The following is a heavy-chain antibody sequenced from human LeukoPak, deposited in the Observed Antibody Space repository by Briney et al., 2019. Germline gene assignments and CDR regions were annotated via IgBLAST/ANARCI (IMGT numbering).Heavy chain of an antibody. Sequence: SETLSLTCTVSGGSISSGGYYWSWIRQHPGKGLEWIGYISYSGSTYYNPSLKSRITISVDTSKNQFSLNLSSVTAADTAVYYCARDESGWGATTSFLETFWGQGTTVTVSS. V-gene: IGHV4-31*03. CDR1: GGSISSGGYY. CDR3: ARDESGWGATTSFLETF. D-gene: IGHD1-26*01. CDR2: ISYSGST. J-gene: IGHJ6*02.